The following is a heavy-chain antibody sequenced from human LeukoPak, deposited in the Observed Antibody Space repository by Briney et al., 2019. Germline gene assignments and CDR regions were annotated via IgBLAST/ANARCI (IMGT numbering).Heavy chain of an antibody. J-gene: IGHJ4*02. D-gene: IGHD6-6*01. CDR2: IYTSGST. Sequence: KPSETLSLTCTVSGGSISSYYWSWIRQPPGKGLEWIGRIYTSGSTNYNPSLKSRVTISVDKSKNQFSLKLSSVTAADTAVYYCARGGSSSSGRYFDYWGQGTLVTVSS. CDR1: GGSISSYY. CDR3: ARGGSSSSGRYFDY. V-gene: IGHV4-4*07.